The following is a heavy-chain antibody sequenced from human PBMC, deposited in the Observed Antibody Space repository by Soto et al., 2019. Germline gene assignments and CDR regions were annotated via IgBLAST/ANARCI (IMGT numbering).Heavy chain of an antibody. CDR2: INAGNGNT. D-gene: IGHD1-20*01. V-gene: IGHV1-3*01. Sequence: GASVKVSCKASGDTFNNHLIAWVRQAPGQGLEWMGWINAGNGNTKYSQKFQGRVTITRDTSASTAYMELSSLRSEDAAVYYCARALTGTTSRYYYGMDVWGQGTTVTVSS. CDR3: ARALTGTTSRYYYGMDV. J-gene: IGHJ6*02. CDR1: GDTFNNHL.